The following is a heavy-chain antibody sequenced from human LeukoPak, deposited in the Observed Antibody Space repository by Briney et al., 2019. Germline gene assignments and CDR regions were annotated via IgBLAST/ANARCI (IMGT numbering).Heavy chain of an antibody. J-gene: IGHJ4*02. D-gene: IGHD7-27*01. CDR3: ARLGTGDQGATFDY. CDR1: GYSISSGYY. V-gene: IGHV4-38-2*01. CDR2: IYHSGST. Sequence: SETLSLTCAVPGYSISSGYYWGWIRQPPGKGLEWIVSIYHSGSTYYNPSLKSRVTISVDTSKNQFSLKLSSVTAADTAVYYCARLGTGDQGATFDYWGQGTLVTVSS.